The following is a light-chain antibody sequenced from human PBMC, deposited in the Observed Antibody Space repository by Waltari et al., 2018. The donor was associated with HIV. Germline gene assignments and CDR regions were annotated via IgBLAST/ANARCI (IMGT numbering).Light chain of an antibody. V-gene: IGLV1-40*01. J-gene: IGLJ3*02. CDR1: SSNIGAGYD. CDR3: QSYDSSLSGRGV. Sequence: QSVLTQPPSVSGAPGQRVTISCTGSSSNIGAGYDVHWYQQLPGTAPKLLIYGNSKRPSGVPDRFSGSKSGTSASLAITGLQAEDEADYYCQSYDSSLSGRGVFGGGTKLTVL. CDR2: GNS.